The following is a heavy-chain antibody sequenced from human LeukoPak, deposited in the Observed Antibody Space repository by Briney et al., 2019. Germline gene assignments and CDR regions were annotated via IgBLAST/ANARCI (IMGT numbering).Heavy chain of an antibody. CDR1: GYTFTGYY. V-gene: IGHV1-2*02. D-gene: IGHD3-3*01. CDR3: ARDSDYDFWSGYMTIDY. Sequence: ASVKVSCKASGYTFTGYYMHWVRQAPGQGLEWMGWINPNSGGTNYAQKFQGRVTMTRDTSISTAYMELSRLRSDDTAVYYCARDSDYDFWSGYMTIDYWGQGTLVTVSS. J-gene: IGHJ4*02. CDR2: INPNSGGT.